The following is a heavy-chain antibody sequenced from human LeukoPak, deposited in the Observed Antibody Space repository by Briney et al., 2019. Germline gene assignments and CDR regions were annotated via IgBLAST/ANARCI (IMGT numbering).Heavy chain of an antibody. CDR1: GFTFSIFG. CDR2: ISYDGSNK. CDR3: ARGSRIAVAGYFDY. V-gene: IGHV3-30*19. Sequence: GGSLRLSCSASGFTFSIFGMHWVRQAPGKGLEWVAVISYDGSNKYYADSVKGRFTISRDNSKNTLYLQMNSLRAEDTAVYYCARGSRIAVAGYFDYWGQGTLVTVSS. J-gene: IGHJ4*02. D-gene: IGHD6-19*01.